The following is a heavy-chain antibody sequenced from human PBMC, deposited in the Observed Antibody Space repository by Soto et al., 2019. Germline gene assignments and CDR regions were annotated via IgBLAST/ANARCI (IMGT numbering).Heavy chain of an antibody. CDR3: AAPSGYYWVHDY. CDR1: GGSISSGENY. D-gene: IGHD3-22*01. V-gene: IGHV4-30-4*01. J-gene: IGHJ4*02. CDR2: IYYSGDT. Sequence: QVQLQESGPGLVKPSQTLSLTCSVSGGSISSGENYWNWIRQPPGKGLEWIGYIYYSGDTYYNPSLKSRVTISLDKSKNQFSLKLSSVTAADTAVYYCAAPSGYYWVHDYWGQGTLVTVSS.